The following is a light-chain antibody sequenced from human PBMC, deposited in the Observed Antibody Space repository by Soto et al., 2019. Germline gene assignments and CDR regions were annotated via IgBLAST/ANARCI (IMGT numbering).Light chain of an antibody. CDR1: QGISSA. CDR2: DAS. V-gene: IGKV1-13*02. Sequence: AIQLTQSPSSLSASVGDRVTITCRASQGISSALAWYQQKPGKAPNLLISDASSLQCRVTSRFSGSGYGTDFTLTICSLQLEDCATYYCQLFNSYKGTFVQENKVEIK. J-gene: IGKJ1*01. CDR3: QLFNSYKGT.